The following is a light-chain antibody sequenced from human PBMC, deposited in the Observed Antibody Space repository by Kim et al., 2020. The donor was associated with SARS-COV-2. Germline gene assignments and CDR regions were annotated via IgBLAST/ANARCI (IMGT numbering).Light chain of an antibody. CDR3: QQYDTSPR. CDR2: DAS. Sequence: SLSPGERASLSCRASQSITNNYLAWYQQKPGQAPRLLIYDASSRATGIPDRFRGSGSGTDFTLTISRLEPEDFAVYFCQQYDTSPRFGGGTKLEI. V-gene: IGKV3-20*01. CDR1: QSITNNY. J-gene: IGKJ4*01.